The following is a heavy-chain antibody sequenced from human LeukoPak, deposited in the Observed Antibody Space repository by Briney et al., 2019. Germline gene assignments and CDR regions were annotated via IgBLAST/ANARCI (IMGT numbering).Heavy chain of an antibody. J-gene: IGHJ5*02. V-gene: IGHV3-7*01. D-gene: IGHD3-3*01. CDR1: GFTFSDYW. CDR2: IKHDGSEK. Sequence: GGSLRLSCAASGFTFSDYWMSWVRQAPGKGLEWVANIKHDGSEKHYVDSVKGRFTISRDNAKKSLYLQMDSLRAEDAAVYYCARNVVNYDFWSGYYFWFDPWGQGTLVTVSS. CDR3: ARNVVNYDFWSGYYFWFDP.